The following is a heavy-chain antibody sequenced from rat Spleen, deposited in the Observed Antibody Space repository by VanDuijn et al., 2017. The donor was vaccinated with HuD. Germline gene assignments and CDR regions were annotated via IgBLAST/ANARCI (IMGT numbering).Heavy chain of an antibody. CDR1: GFTFSNYD. Sequence: EVQVVESGGGIVQPGRSMKLSCAASGFTFSNYDMVWVRQAPTKGLKWVASISSDGSTPYYRDSVKGRFTISRDNAKSTLYLQMDSLRSEDTATYYCTRGYYFDYWGQGVMVTVSS. CDR3: TRGYYFDY. CDR2: ISSDGSTP. V-gene: IGHV5-25*01. J-gene: IGHJ2*01.